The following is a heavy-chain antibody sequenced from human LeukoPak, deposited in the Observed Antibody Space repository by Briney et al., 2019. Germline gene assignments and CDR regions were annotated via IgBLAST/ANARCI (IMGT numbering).Heavy chain of an antibody. D-gene: IGHD3-10*01. Sequence: GGSLRLSCAASGFTFSSYAMSWVRPAPGKGREWVSSISGSGGSTYYADSVKGRFTISRDNSKTRLYLQMNSLRAEDTAVYYSARAGYGTGSYFIPYTWGQGTMVTVSS. CDR3: ARAGYGTGSYFIPYT. CDR2: ISGSGGST. CDR1: GFTFSSYA. J-gene: IGHJ3*02. V-gene: IGHV3-23*01.